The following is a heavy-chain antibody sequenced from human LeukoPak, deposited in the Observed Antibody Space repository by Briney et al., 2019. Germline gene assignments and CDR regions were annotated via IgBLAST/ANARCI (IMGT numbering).Heavy chain of an antibody. CDR3: ARDTVYGDYAWYFDL. CDR1: GFTFSSYW. D-gene: IGHD4-17*01. V-gene: IGHV3-74*01. J-gene: IGHJ2*01. Sequence: GGSLRLSCAASGFTFSSYWMHWVRQAPGKGLVWVSRINSDGSSTSYADSVKGRFTISRDNAKNTLYLQMNSLRAEDTAVYYCARDTVYGDYAWYFDLWGRGTLVTVSS. CDR2: INSDGSST.